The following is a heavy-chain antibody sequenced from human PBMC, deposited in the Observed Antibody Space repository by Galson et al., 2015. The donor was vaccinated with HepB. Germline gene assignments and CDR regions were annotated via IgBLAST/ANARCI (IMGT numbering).Heavy chain of an antibody. CDR3: LLQEHL. CDR1: GGSFSDYY. J-gene: IGHJ6*01. V-gene: IGHV4-34*07. CDR2: INHSGTT. D-gene: IGHD1-26*01. Sequence: ETLSLTCAVYGGSFSDYYWTWIRQPPGKGLEWLGEINHSGTTHYSPSLKSRLTISADTSKNQFSLKLSFHQGPIGLLPGALLQEHLWG.